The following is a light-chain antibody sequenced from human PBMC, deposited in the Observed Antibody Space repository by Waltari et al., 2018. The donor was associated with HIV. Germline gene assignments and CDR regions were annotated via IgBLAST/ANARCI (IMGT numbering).Light chain of an antibody. V-gene: IGLV2-14*01. CDR1: SSDVGSYNY. Sequence: QSALAQPAYVSGSPGPSITIPCTGTSSDVGSYNYVSWYQHHPGKAPKLMIYEVTSRPSGVSNRFSGSKSGNTASLTISGLQAEDEADYYCSSFTASGTQVFGGGTKLTVL. J-gene: IGLJ3*02. CDR3: SSFTASGTQV. CDR2: EVT.